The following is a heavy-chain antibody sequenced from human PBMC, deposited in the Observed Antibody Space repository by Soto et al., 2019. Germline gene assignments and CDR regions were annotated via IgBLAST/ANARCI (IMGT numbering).Heavy chain of an antibody. J-gene: IGHJ4*02. D-gene: IGHD6-13*01. CDR1: GGSFSNYY. CDR2: INQSGIT. CDR3: ARGNGIASRPADY. Sequence: SETLSLTCAVYGGSFSNYYWSWIRQPPRKGLEWIGEINQSGITNYNPSLKSRVTISEDASKNQFSLKLSSVTAADTAVYYCARGNGIASRPADYWGQGTLVTVSS. V-gene: IGHV4-34*01.